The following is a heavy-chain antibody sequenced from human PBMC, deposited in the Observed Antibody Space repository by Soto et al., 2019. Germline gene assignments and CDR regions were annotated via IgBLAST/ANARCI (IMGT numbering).Heavy chain of an antibody. V-gene: IGHV1-3*01. CDR3: AREKYGSAFGY. CDR2: INAGNGDT. CDR1: GYTFTTYV. Sequence: ASVKVSCTASGYTFTTYVMHWVRQAPGQRLEWMGWINAGNGDTKYSQKFQGRVTITRDTSASTVYMEVSSPRSEDTAVYYCAREKYGSAFGYWGQGTLVTVSS. J-gene: IGHJ4*02. D-gene: IGHD1-26*01.